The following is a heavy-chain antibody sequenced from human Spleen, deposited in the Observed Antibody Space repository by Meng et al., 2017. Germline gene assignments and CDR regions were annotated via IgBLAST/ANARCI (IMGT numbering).Heavy chain of an antibody. Sequence: QGQLPQWGAGLLKPSETLSLTCFVSGGSFSDYYWSWIRQPPGKGLEWIGEINHSGSTNYNPSLESRATISVDTSQNNLSLKLSSVTAADSAVYYCARGPTTMAHDFDYWGQGTLVTVSS. CDR3: ARGPTTMAHDFDY. CDR2: INHSGST. V-gene: IGHV4-34*02. CDR1: GGSFSDYY. D-gene: IGHD4-11*01. J-gene: IGHJ4*02.